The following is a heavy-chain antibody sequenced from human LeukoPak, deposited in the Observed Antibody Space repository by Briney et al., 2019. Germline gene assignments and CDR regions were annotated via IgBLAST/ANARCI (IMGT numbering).Heavy chain of an antibody. CDR1: GFTFSSYA. CDR3: AKGSMTTVTTGGY. V-gene: IGHV3-23*01. D-gene: IGHD4-17*01. J-gene: IGHJ4*02. CDR2: ISGSGGST. Sequence: QPGGSLRLSCAASGFTFSSYAMSWVRQAPEKGLEWVSTISGSGGSTYYTDSVRGRFTISRDNSKNTLYLQMNSLRAEDTAVYYCAKGSMTTVTTGGYWGQGTLVTVSS.